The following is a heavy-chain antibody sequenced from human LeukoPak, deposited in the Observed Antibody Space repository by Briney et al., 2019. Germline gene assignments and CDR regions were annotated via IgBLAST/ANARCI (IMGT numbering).Heavy chain of an antibody. CDR3: ARAMIVVIITTPGYFDL. CDR1: GGSFSGYY. V-gene: IGHV4-34*01. J-gene: IGHJ2*01. CDR2: INHSGST. D-gene: IGHD3-22*01. Sequence: PSETLSLTCAVYGGSFSGYYWSWIRQPPGKGLEWIVEINHSGSTNYNPSLKSRVTISIDTSKNQFSLKLSSVTAADTAVYYCARAMIVVIITTPGYFDLWGRGTLVTVSS.